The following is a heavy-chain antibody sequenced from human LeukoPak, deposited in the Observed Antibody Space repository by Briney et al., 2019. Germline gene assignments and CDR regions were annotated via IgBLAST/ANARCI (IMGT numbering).Heavy chain of an antibody. CDR2: ISSSSSHI. Sequence: GGSLRLSCAASGFTFSSYSMNWVRQAPGKGLEWVSSISSSSSHIYYAASVKGRFTISRDNAKNSLYLPMNSLSAEDPAVYYCATAGSYYDILTGYYTPKGMDVWGQGTTVTVSS. CDR1: GFTFSSYS. J-gene: IGHJ6*02. V-gene: IGHV3-21*01. CDR3: ATAGSYYDILTGYYTPKGMDV. D-gene: IGHD3-9*01.